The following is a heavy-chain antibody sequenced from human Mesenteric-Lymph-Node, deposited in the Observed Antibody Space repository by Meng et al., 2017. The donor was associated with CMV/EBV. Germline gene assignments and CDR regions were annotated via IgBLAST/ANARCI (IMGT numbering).Heavy chain of an antibody. Sequence: ASVKVSCKASGYTFTGYYMHWVRQAPGQGLEWMGWINPNSGDTKYAQKLQGRVTMTRDTSISTAYMEISRLRTDDTAVYYCARVIAVAGTAPFDYWGHGTLVTVSS. CDR2: INPNSGDT. J-gene: IGHJ4*01. V-gene: IGHV1-2*02. CDR3: ARVIAVAGTAPFDY. D-gene: IGHD6-19*01. CDR1: GYTFTGYY.